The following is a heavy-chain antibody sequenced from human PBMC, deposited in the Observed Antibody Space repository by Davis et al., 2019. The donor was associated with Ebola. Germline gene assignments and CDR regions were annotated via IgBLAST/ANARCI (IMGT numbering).Heavy chain of an antibody. Sequence: AASVKVSCKASGYTFTTYAIQWVRQAPGQRLEWMGRINAGNGNTRYSQKFQGRVTINRETSASTAYMELSSLRSEDTAVYYCARSEETAMVHYYYYGMDVWGQGTTVTVSS. CDR3: ARSEETAMVHYYYYGMDV. V-gene: IGHV1-3*01. CDR1: GYTFTTYA. D-gene: IGHD5-18*01. CDR2: INAGNGNT. J-gene: IGHJ6*02.